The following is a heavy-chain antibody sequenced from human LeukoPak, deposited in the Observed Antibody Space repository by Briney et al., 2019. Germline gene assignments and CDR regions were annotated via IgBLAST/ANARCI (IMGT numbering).Heavy chain of an antibody. Sequence: GSLRLSCAASGFTFSSYSMNWVRQARGKGLEWVSSISSSSSYIYYADSVKGRFTISRDNAKNSLYLQMNSLRAEDTAVYYCARDGGGYSYGYAIDYWGQGTLVTVSS. CDR1: GFTFSSYS. CDR2: ISSSSSYI. V-gene: IGHV3-21*01. CDR3: ARDGGGYSYGYAIDY. D-gene: IGHD5-18*01. J-gene: IGHJ4*02.